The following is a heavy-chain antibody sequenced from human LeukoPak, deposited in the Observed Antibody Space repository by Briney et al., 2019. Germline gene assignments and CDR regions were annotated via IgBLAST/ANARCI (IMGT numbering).Heavy chain of an antibody. Sequence: SETLSLTCTVSGGSISSSSYYWGWIRQPPGNGLEWIGSIYYSGSTYYNPSLKSRVTISVDTSKNQFSLKLSSVTAADTAVYYCAKVILTPQTPYNWFDPWGQGTLVTVSS. CDR1: GGSISSSSYY. CDR3: AKVILTPQTPYNWFDP. CDR2: IYYSGST. V-gene: IGHV4-39*01. J-gene: IGHJ5*02. D-gene: IGHD3-10*01.